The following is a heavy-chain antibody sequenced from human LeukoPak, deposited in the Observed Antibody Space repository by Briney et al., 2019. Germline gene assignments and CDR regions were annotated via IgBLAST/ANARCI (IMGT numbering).Heavy chain of an antibody. CDR1: GVSISSGGYY. CDR2: IYYSGST. CDR3: AREPRITMVRGVTIGYFDY. D-gene: IGHD3-10*01. V-gene: IGHV4-31*03. Sequence: SQTLSLTCTVSGVSISSGGYYWSWIRQHPGKGLEWIGYIYYSGSTYYNPSLKSRVTISVDTSKNQFSLKLSSVTAADTAVYYCAREPRITMVRGVTIGYFDYWGQGTLVTVSS. J-gene: IGHJ4*02.